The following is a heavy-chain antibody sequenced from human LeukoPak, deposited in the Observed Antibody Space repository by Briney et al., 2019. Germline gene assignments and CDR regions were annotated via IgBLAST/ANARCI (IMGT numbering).Heavy chain of an antibody. J-gene: IGHJ6*02. V-gene: IGHV3-21*01. D-gene: IGHD2-15*01. CDR2: ISSSSSYI. CDR1: GFTFSSYS. Sequence: GGSLRLSCAASGFTFSSYSMNWVRQAPGKGLEWVSSISSSSSYIYYADSVKGRFTISRDNAKNSLYLQMNSLRAEDTAVYYCARIGYCSGGSCYHDYYYGMDVWGQGTTVTVSS. CDR3: ARIGYCSGGSCYHDYYYGMDV.